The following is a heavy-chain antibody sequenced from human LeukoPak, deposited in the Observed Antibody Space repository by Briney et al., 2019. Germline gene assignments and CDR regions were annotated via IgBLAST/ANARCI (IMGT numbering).Heavy chain of an antibody. Sequence: ASVKVSCKASGYTFTGYYMHWVRQAPGQGLEWMGWINPNSGGTNYAQKFQGRVTMTRNTSISTAYMELSSLRSEDTAVYYCARGATYYDILTGYYRYMDVWGKGTTVTISS. CDR3: ARGATYYDILTGYYRYMDV. V-gene: IGHV1-2*02. D-gene: IGHD3-9*01. J-gene: IGHJ6*03. CDR1: GYTFTGYY. CDR2: INPNSGGT.